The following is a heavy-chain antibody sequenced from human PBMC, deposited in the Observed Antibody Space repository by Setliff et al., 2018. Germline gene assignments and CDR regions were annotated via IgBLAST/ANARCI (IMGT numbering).Heavy chain of an antibody. CDR1: GFTFSSYS. D-gene: IGHD2-15*01. CDR2: ISSSSSYI. Sequence: GGSLRLSCAASGFTFSSYSMNWVRQAPGKGLEWVSSISSSSSYIYYADSVKGRFTISRDNAKNSLYLQMNSLRAEDTAVYYCAGGATICSGGSCYFAYYMDVWGKGTTVTVSS. V-gene: IGHV3-21*01. J-gene: IGHJ6*03. CDR3: AGGATICSGGSCYFAYYMDV.